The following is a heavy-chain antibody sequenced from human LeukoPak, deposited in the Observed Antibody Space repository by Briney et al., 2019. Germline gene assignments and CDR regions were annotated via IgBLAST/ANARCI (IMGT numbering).Heavy chain of an antibody. CDR3: AREVGGGATNYFDY. Sequence: GGSLRLSCAASGFTFSSYAMHWVRQAPGKGLEWVAFISYDGSNKYFPDSVKGRFTISRDNSKNTLHLQMNSLRADDTAVYYCAREVGGGATNYFDYWGQGTLVTVSS. CDR1: GFTFSSYA. D-gene: IGHD1-26*01. J-gene: IGHJ4*02. CDR2: ISYDGSNK. V-gene: IGHV3-30*03.